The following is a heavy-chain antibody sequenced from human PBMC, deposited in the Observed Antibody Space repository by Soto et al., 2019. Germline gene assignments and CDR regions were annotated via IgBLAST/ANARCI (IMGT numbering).Heavy chain of an antibody. V-gene: IGHV3-74*01. CDR3: AMRTTDV. D-gene: IGHD4-4*01. Sequence: GGSLRLSCAASGFTFRTYWMQWARQAPGKGLEWVSRINNDGSSTNYADSVKGRFTISRDNAKDTLYLQMNSLRAEDTATYYSAMRTTDVWGKGTTVTGSS. CDR1: GFTFRTYW. J-gene: IGHJ6*04. CDR2: INNDGSST.